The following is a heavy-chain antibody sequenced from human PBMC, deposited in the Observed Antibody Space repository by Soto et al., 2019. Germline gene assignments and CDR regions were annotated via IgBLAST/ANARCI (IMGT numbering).Heavy chain of an antibody. Sequence: SETLSLTCTVSGGSISSSSYYWGWIHQPPGKGLEWIGSIYYSGSTYYNPSLKSRVTISVDTSKNQFSLKLSSVTAADTAVYYCARIVVVPAAIRDYYMDVLGKGTTVTVSS. J-gene: IGHJ6*03. V-gene: IGHV4-39*01. CDR3: ARIVVVPAAIRDYYMDV. D-gene: IGHD2-2*01. CDR2: IYYSGST. CDR1: GGSISSSSYY.